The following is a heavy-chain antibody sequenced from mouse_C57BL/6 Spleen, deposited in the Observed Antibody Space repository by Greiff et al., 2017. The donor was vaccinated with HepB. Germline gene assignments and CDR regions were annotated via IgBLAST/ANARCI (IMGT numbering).Heavy chain of an antibody. J-gene: IGHJ4*01. CDR3: ARENWDVYYAMDY. CDR2: IYPGSGST. CDR1: GYTFTSYW. Sequence: QVQLQQSGAELVKPGASVKMSCKASGYTFTSYWITWVKQRPGQGLEWIGDIYPGSGSTNYNEKFKSKATLTVDTSSSTAYMQLSSLTSEDSAVYYCARENWDVYYAMDYWGQGTSVTVSS. V-gene: IGHV1-55*01. D-gene: IGHD4-1*01.